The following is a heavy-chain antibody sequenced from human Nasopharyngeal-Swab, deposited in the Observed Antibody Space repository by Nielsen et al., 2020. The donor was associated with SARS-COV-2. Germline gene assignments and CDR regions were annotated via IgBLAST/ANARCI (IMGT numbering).Heavy chain of an antibody. CDR1: GFNFGDYA. CDR3: AKDFPQYYYYYGMDV. Sequence: GGSLRLSCAASGFNFGDYAMHWVRQAPGKGLEWVSLISGDGGSTYYADSVKGRFTISRDNSKNSLYLQMNSLRTEDTALYYCAKDFPQYYYYYGMDVWGQGTTVTVSS. V-gene: IGHV3-43*02. J-gene: IGHJ6*02. CDR2: ISGDGGST.